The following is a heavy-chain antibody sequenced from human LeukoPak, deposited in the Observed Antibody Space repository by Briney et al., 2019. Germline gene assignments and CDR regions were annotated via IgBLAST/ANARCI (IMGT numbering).Heavy chain of an antibody. Sequence: GSPGTPRGTFGFNFSSHGMHLVRQAPGQGAEGVAFIRYDGSNKYYADSVKGRFTISRDNSKNTLYLQMNSLRAEDTAVYYCARVGAITGDFDYWGQGTLVTVSS. CDR2: IRYDGSNK. D-gene: IGHD1-26*01. J-gene: IGHJ4*02. V-gene: IGHV3-30*02. CDR3: ARVGAITGDFDY. CDR1: GFNFSSHG.